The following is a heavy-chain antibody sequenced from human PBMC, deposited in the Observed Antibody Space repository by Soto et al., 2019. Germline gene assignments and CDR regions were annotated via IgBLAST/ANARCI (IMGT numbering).Heavy chain of an antibody. CDR2: INHSGST. CDR3: ARRGRGDSYSSSWKRDYYSVMDV. Sequence: ETLSLTCAVYGGSFSGYYWSWIRQPPGKGLEWIGEINHSGSTNYNPSLKSRVTISVDTSKNQFSLRLSSVTAADTAVYYCARRGRGDSYSSSWKRDYYSVMDVWGQGPTVTVSS. J-gene: IGHJ6*02. CDR1: GGSFSGYY. D-gene: IGHD6-13*01. V-gene: IGHV4-34*01.